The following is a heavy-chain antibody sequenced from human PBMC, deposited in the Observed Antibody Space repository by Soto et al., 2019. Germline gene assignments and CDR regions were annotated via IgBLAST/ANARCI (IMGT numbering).Heavy chain of an antibody. D-gene: IGHD3-16*01. V-gene: IGHV1-8*01. CDR1: GYTFTSYD. Sequence: ASVKVSCKASGYTFTSYDINWVRQATGQGLEWMGWMNPNSGNTAYAQKFQGRVTITGNTSISTAYMELSSLRSEDTAVYYCARERSYGMDVWGQGTTVTVSS. CDR3: ARERSYGMDV. CDR2: MNPNSGNT. J-gene: IGHJ6*02.